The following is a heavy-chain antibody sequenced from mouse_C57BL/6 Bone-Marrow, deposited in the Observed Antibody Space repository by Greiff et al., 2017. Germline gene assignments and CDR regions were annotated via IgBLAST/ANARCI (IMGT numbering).Heavy chain of an antibody. CDR1: GFSLTSYG. D-gene: IGHD2-3*01. Sequence: QVQLKESGPGLVQPSQSLSITCTVSGFSLTSYGVHWVRQSPGKGLEWLGVIWRGGSTDYNAAFMSRLSITQDNSKSQVFFKMNSLQADDTAIYYCAKGKGYDGYYGRYAMDYWGQGTSVTVSA. V-gene: IGHV2-5*01. J-gene: IGHJ4*01. CDR2: IWRGGST. CDR3: AKGKGYDGYYGRYAMDY.